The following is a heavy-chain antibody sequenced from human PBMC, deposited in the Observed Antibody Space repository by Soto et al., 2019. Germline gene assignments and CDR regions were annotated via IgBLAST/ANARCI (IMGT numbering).Heavy chain of an antibody. J-gene: IGHJ5*02. V-gene: IGHV3-23*01. CDR2: ISNDASRT. CDR3: AIRQQEVRYFGP. Sequence: LRLSCVASGFSFSDYGMGWVRQAPGKGLEWVSGISNDASRTYYADAVKGRFSTSRDNSKNTMYLQMNGLRDDDTAVFYCAIRQQEVRYFGPWGQGTPVTVSS. D-gene: IGHD1-1*01. CDR1: GFSFSDYG.